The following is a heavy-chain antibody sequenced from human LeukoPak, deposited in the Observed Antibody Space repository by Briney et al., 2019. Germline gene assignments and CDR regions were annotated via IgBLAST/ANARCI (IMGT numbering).Heavy chain of an antibody. J-gene: IGHJ3*02. CDR2: ISYDGSYQ. Sequence: GGSLRLSCAASGFTFSNYGMHWVRQAPGKGLEWVTVISYDGSYQYYADSVKGRFTISRDNSKNTLYLQMNSLRAEDTAVYYCAILCVDSSGYYYVQDAFDIWGQGTMVTVSS. CDR1: GFTFSNYG. CDR3: AILCVDSSGYYYVQDAFDI. D-gene: IGHD3-22*01. V-gene: IGHV3-30*03.